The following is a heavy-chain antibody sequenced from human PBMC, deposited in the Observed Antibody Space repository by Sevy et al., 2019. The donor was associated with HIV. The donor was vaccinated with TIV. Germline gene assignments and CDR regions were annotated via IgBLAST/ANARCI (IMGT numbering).Heavy chain of an antibody. J-gene: IGHJ2*01. CDR3: ARLSGIYWYSDL. Sequence: SETLSLTCTVSGGSISSNIYYWGWIRQPPGKGLEWIGSIYYTGSTYYTPSLKSRVIIFVNTSKNQFSRKLSSVTAADTAVYYCARLSGIYWYSDLWGRGTLVTVSS. CDR1: GGSISSNIYY. V-gene: IGHV4-39*01. CDR2: IYYTGST. D-gene: IGHD1-20*01.